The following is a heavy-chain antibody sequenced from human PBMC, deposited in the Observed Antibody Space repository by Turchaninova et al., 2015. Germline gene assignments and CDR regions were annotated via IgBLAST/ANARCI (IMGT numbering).Heavy chain of an antibody. J-gene: IGHJ3*02. CDR3: ATGDSHAFDI. D-gene: IGHD2-21*02. CDR1: GFTFISYW. Sequence: EVQLVESGGGLVQPGGSLRLSCAASGFTFISYWMHWVRQAPGKGLVWVSRINSDGSSTSCADSVKGRFTISRDNAKNTLYLQMNSLRAEDTAVYFCATGDSHAFDIWGQGTMVTVSS. V-gene: IGHV3-74*01. CDR2: INSDGSST.